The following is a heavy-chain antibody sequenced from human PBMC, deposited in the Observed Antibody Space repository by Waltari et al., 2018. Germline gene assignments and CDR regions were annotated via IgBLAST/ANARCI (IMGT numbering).Heavy chain of an antibody. CDR3: ARGGFDSNRYFDL. V-gene: IGHV4-38-2*01. D-gene: IGHD3-22*01. CDR2: IYHSGST. J-gene: IGHJ2*01. CDR1: GYPISSGYY. Sequence: QVQLQESGPGLGKPSETLSLTCAVSGYPISSGYYWGWIRQPPGKGLEWIGRIYHSGSTFYTPSLKSRVTISVETSRNRFSLRLRSVTVADTALYYCARGGFDSNRYFDLWGRGTLVTVSS.